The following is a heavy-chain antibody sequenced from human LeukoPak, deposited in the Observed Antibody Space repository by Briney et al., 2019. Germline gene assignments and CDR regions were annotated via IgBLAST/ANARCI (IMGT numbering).Heavy chain of an antibody. CDR2: INHSGST. Sequence: SETLSLTCAVYGGSFSGYYWSWIRQPPGKGLEWIGEINHSGSTNYNPSLKSRVTISVDTYKNQFSLKLSSVTAADTAVYYCARGKVVVVPAAMTSWFDPWGQGTLVTVSS. D-gene: IGHD2-2*01. J-gene: IGHJ5*02. CDR3: ARGKVVVVPAAMTSWFDP. V-gene: IGHV4-34*01. CDR1: GGSFSGYY.